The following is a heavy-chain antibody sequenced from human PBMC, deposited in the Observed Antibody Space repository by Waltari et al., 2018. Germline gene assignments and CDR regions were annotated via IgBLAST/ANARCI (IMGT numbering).Heavy chain of an antibody. CDR2: IYYSGST. CDR1: GCSISSSSYY. D-gene: IGHD6-19*01. CDR3: ARDRVAVAGNWFDP. Sequence: QLQLQESGPGLVKPSATLSLTCTVSGCSISSSSYYWGWIRQPPGKGLEWIGSIYYSGSTYYNPSLKSRVTISVDTSKNQFSLKLSSVTAADTAVYYCARDRVAVAGNWFDPWGQGTLVTVSS. J-gene: IGHJ5*02. V-gene: IGHV4-39*07.